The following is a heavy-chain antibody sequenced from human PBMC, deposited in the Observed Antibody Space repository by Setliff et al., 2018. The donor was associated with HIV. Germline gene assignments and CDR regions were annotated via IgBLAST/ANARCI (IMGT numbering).Heavy chain of an antibody. CDR1: GFTVSRFY. CDR3: AKDRRIAPRPGYYYYGMGV. V-gene: IGHV3-53*01. D-gene: IGHD6-6*01. J-gene: IGHJ6*02. Sequence: GGSLRLSCAASGFTVSRFYMSWVRQAPGKGLEWVSVIYSDGSSYYADSVRGRFTISRDNSKNTLYLQMNSLRAEDTAVYYCAKDRRIAPRPGYYYYGMGVWGQGTTVTVSS. CDR2: IYSDGSS.